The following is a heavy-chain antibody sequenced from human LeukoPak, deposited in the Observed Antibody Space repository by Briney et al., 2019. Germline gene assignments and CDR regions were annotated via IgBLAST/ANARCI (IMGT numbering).Heavy chain of an antibody. D-gene: IGHD3-22*01. V-gene: IGHV4-59*08. CDR1: GASIRSYY. J-gene: IGHJ5*02. Sequence: SETLSLTCTVSGASIRSYYWGWIRQPPGKGLEWIGYMYYSGSTNYNPSLKSRVTISVDTSKNQFSLKLSSVTAADTAVYYCALRRSDYYDSSGYQVFDPWGQGTLVTVSS. CDR2: MYYSGST. CDR3: ALRRSDYYDSSGYQVFDP.